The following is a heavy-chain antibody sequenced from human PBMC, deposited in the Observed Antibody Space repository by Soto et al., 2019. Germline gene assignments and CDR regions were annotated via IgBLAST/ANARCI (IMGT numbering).Heavy chain of an antibody. CDR2: IVVGSGNT. Sequence: ASVKVSCKASGFTFTSSAVQWVRQARGQRLEWIGWIVVGSGNTNYAQKFQERVTITRDMSTSTAYMELSSLRSEDTAVYYCAADHHYYDSSGLSPASGMDVWGQGTTVTVSS. V-gene: IGHV1-58*01. D-gene: IGHD3-22*01. CDR3: AADHHYYDSSGLSPASGMDV. J-gene: IGHJ6*02. CDR1: GFTFTSSA.